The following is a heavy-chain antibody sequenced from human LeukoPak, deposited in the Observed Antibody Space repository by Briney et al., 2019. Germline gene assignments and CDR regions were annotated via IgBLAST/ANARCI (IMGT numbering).Heavy chain of an antibody. CDR1: GFTFSSSG. J-gene: IGHJ4*02. V-gene: IGHV3-30*02. CDR2: IRYDGSNK. CDR3: AKNPSYDSSGYYPDY. D-gene: IGHD3-22*01. Sequence: PGGSLRLSCVASGFTFSSSGMHWVRQAPGKGLEWVAFIRYDGSNKYYADSVKGRFTISRDNSKNTLYLQLNSLTAEDTAVYYCAKNPSYDSSGYYPDYWGQGTLVTVSS.